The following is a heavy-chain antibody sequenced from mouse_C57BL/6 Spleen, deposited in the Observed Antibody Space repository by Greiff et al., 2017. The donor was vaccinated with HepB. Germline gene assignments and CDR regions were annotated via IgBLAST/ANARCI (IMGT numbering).Heavy chain of an antibody. J-gene: IGHJ2*01. CDR1: GYTFTSYW. D-gene: IGHD1-1*01. Sequence: QVQLQQPGAELVKPGASVKMSCKASGYTFTSYWIPWVKQRPGQGLEWIGDIYPGSGSTNYNEKFKSKATMTVDTSSSTAYMQLSSLTSEDSAVYYCARDTTNFDYWGQGTTLTVSS. V-gene: IGHV1-55*01. CDR2: IYPGSGST. CDR3: ARDTTNFDY.